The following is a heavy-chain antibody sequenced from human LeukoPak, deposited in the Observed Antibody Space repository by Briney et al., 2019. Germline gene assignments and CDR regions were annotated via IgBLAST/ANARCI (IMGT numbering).Heavy chain of an antibody. J-gene: IGHJ4*02. D-gene: IGHD2-15*01. V-gene: IGHV3-21*01. CDR1: AFSISSYS. Sequence: ESLTLSCAASAFSISSYSMNWVSQPPGKGMEWESSIISSSTYIYYEHSLKGRFTISGDNAKNSLYLKMNGVTAADTAVYYCARERRTIVSGTPIGVYWGQGTLVTVSP. CDR2: IISSSTYI. CDR3: ARERRTIVSGTPIGVY.